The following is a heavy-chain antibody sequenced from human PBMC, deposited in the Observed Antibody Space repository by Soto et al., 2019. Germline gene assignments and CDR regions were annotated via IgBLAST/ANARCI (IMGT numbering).Heavy chain of an antibody. CDR1: GFTFSNAW. CDR2: IKSKTDGGTT. Sequence: PGGSLRPSCAASGFTFSNAWMNWVRQAPGKGREWVGRIKSKTDGGTTDYAAPVKGRFTISRDDSKNTLYLQMNSLKTEDTAVYYCTTDLEYYDSSGYYYGVDYWGQGTLVTVSS. V-gene: IGHV3-15*07. J-gene: IGHJ4*02. CDR3: TTDLEYYDSSGYYYGVDY. D-gene: IGHD3-22*01.